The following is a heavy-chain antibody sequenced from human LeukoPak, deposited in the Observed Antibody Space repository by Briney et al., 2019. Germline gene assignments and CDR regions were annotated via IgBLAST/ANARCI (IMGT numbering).Heavy chain of an antibody. CDR2: IYYSGST. CDR3: ARGVYARVDY. J-gene: IGHJ4*02. Sequence: SETLSLTCTVSGGSISIYYWSWIRQPPGKGLEWIGYIYYSGSTNYNPSLKSRVTISVDTSKNQFSLKLSSVTAADTAVYYCARGVYARVDYWGQGTLVTVSS. D-gene: IGHD5/OR15-5a*01. V-gene: IGHV4-59*01. CDR1: GGSISIYY.